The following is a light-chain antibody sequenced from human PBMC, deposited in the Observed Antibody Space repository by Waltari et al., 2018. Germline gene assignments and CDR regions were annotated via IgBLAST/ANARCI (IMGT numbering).Light chain of an antibody. CDR3: QQYNSYPFT. CDR1: QRLSSY. V-gene: IGKV1-5*03. CDR2: KTS. J-gene: IGKJ3*01. Sequence: ICRASQRLSSYLAWYQQKPGKAPKLLIYKTSSLETGVPSSFSGTGSGTEFTLTISSLQPDDIATYYCQQYNSYPFTFGPGTKVDIK.